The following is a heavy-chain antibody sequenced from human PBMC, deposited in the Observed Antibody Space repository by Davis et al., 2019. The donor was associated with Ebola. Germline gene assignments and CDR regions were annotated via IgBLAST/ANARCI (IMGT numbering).Heavy chain of an antibody. D-gene: IGHD3-22*01. V-gene: IGHV1-69*13. J-gene: IGHJ6*02. Sequence: AASVKVSCKASGYTFTSYDIKWVRQAAGQGLEWMGGIIPIFGTANYAQKFQGRVTITADQSTSTAYMELTILRSEDTAVYYCASGRVTMIVVVIRDYYYYGMDVWGQGTTVTVSS. CDR3: ASGRVTMIVVVIRDYYYYGMDV. CDR2: IIPIFGTA. CDR1: GYTFTSYD.